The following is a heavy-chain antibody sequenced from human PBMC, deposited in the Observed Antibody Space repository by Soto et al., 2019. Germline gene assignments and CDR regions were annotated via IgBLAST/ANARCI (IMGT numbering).Heavy chain of an antibody. J-gene: IGHJ3*01. V-gene: IGHV3-23*01. CDR1: GFTLSMSA. CDR2: ISDSGDRT. CDR3: AKDRGIIVKAGDAFDV. Sequence: GGSLRLSCASSGFTLSMSAVNWVRQAPGKGLEWVSYISDSGDRTYYADSVKGRFTISRDRSKNTVSLQMDSLRAEDTAVYYCAKDRGIIVKAGDAFDVWGQGTKVTVSS. D-gene: IGHD3-16*02.